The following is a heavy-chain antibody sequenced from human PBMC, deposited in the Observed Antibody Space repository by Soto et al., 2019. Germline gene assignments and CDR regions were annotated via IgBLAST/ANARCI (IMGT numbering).Heavy chain of an antibody. D-gene: IGHD2-2*01. Sequence: EVQLVESGGGLVQPGGSRRLSCAASGFTFSSYWMHWVRQAPGKGLVWVSRINSDGSSTTYADSVKGRFTISRDNAKNTLYLQMNSLRAEDTAVYYCARVETCSSTSCYSVFDYWGQGTLVTVSS. V-gene: IGHV3-74*03. CDR1: GFTFSSYW. CDR3: ARVETCSSTSCYSVFDY. CDR2: INSDGSST. J-gene: IGHJ4*02.